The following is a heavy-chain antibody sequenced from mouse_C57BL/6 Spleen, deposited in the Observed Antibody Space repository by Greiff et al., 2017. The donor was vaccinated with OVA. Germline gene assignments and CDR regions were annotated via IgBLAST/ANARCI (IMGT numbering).Heavy chain of an antibody. CDR3: ARRGDYPLAMDY. V-gene: IGHV5-15*04. Sequence: EVLLVESGGGLVQPGGSLKLSCAASGFTFSDYGMAWVRQAPRKGPEWVAFISNLAYSIYYADTVTGRFTISRENAKNTLYLEMSSLRSEDTAMYYCARRGDYPLAMDYWGQGTSVTVSS. D-gene: IGHD2-4*01. CDR2: ISNLAYSI. J-gene: IGHJ4*01. CDR1: GFTFSDYG.